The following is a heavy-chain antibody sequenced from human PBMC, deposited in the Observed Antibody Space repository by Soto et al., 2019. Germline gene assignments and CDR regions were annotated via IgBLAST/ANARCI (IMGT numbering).Heavy chain of an antibody. CDR1: GYSFSTYW. CDR2: IDPSGSDT. D-gene: IGHD3-10*01. Sequence: GESLKISCKASGYSFSTYWIGWVRQMPGKGLEWMGIIDPSGSDTRYSPPFQGQVIISADKSISTAYLQWSSLKASDTAMYYCAARVGSSPLYYYGVDVWGHGTTVTVSS. V-gene: IGHV5-51*01. CDR3: AARVGSSPLYYYGVDV. J-gene: IGHJ6*02.